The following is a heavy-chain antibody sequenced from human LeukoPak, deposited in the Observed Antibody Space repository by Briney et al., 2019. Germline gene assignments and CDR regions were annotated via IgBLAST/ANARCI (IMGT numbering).Heavy chain of an antibody. V-gene: IGHV4-4*07. Sequence: SETLSLTCTVSGGSISSYYWSWIRQPAGKGLEWIGRFHTSGITNYNPSLKSRVTMSVDTSKNYFSLKLTSVTAADTAMYYCARRIATTGIYGFDIWGQGTMVTVSS. CDR3: ARRIATTGIYGFDI. D-gene: IGHD1-1*01. J-gene: IGHJ3*02. CDR2: FHTSGIT. CDR1: GGSISSYY.